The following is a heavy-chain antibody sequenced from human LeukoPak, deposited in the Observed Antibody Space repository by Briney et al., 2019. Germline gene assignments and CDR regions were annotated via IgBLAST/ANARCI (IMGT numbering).Heavy chain of an antibody. J-gene: IGHJ4*02. CDR2: INPSGGST. CDR1: GYTFTSYY. D-gene: IGHD3-22*01. Sequence: ASVKVSCKASGYTFTSYYLHWVRQAPGQGPEWMGIINPSGGSTSYAQKFQGRVIMTRDTSTSTVYMELSSLRSEDTALYYCAKDQDYYDTSGSRSWDYWGQGTLVTVSS. CDR3: AKDQDYYDTSGSRSWDY. V-gene: IGHV1-46*01.